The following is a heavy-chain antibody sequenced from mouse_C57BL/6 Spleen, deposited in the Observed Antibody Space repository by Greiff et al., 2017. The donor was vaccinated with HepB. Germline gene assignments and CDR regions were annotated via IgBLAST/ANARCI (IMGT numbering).Heavy chain of an antibody. D-gene: IGHD1-1*01. V-gene: IGHV1-72*01. CDR2: IDPNSGGT. J-gene: IGHJ2*01. CDR3: ATGHYYGSSYDYFDY. Sequence: QVQLQQPGAELVKPGASVKLSCKASGYTFTSYWMHWVKQRPGRGLEWIGRIDPNSGGTKYNEKFKSKATLTVDKPSSTAYMQRSSLTSEDSAVYYCATGHYYGSSYDYFDYWGQGTTLTVSS. CDR1: GYTFTSYW.